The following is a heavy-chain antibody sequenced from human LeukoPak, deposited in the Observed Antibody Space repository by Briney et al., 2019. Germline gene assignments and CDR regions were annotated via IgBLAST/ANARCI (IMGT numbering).Heavy chain of an antibody. J-gene: IGHJ4*02. CDR2: ISYDGSNK. D-gene: IGHD1-26*01. V-gene: IGHV3-30-3*01. CDR3: ARDSQWELQYYFDY. Sequence: PGGSLRLSCAASGFTFSSYAMHWVRQAPGKGLEWVAVISYDGSNKYHADSVKGRFTISRDNSKNTLYLQMNSLRAEDTAVYYCARDSQWELQYYFDYWGQGTLVTVSS. CDR1: GFTFSSYA.